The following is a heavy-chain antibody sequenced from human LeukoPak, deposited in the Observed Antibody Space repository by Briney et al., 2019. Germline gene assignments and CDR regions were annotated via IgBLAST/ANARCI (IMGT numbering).Heavy chain of an antibody. CDR3: ARDMRYDSSGYAVDY. D-gene: IGHD3-22*01. Sequence: ASVKVSCKTSGYTFSSYYMHWVRQAPGQGLEWMGIINPSGGSTTYAQNFQGRVTMTRDPSTSTLYMDLSGLRSEDTAIYFCARDMRYDSSGYAVDYWGQGTLVTVPS. J-gene: IGHJ4*02. CDR1: GYTFSSYY. V-gene: IGHV1-46*01. CDR2: INPSGGST.